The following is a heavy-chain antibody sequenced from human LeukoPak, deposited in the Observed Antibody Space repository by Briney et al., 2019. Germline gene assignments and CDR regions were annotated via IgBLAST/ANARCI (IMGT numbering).Heavy chain of an antibody. CDR3: ARSGKGDYGDFLDRYAFDI. CDR2: INPNSGGT. Sequence: ASVKVSCKASGYTFTGYYMHWVRQAPGQGLEWMGWINPNSGGTNYAQKFQGRVTMTRDTSISTAYMELSRLRSDDTAVYYCARSGKGDYGDFLDRYAFDIWGQGTMVTVSS. D-gene: IGHD4-17*01. CDR1: GYTFTGYY. V-gene: IGHV1-2*02. J-gene: IGHJ3*02.